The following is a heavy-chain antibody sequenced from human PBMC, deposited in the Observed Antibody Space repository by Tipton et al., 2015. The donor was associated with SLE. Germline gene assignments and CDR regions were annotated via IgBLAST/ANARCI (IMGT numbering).Heavy chain of an antibody. J-gene: IGHJ4*02. V-gene: IGHV4-59*11. D-gene: IGHD6-6*01. CDR3: ARGRIAAPYFDY. CDR1: GGSISSHY. Sequence: TLSLTCTVSGGSISSHYWSWIRQPPGKGLEWIGYIYYSGSTNYNPSLKSRVTISVDTSKNQFSLKLSSVTAADTAVYYCARGRIAAPYFDYWGQGTLVTVSS. CDR2: IYYSGST.